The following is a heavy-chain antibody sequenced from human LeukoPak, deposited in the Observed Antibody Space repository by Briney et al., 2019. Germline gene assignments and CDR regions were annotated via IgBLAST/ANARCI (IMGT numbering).Heavy chain of an antibody. CDR3: ARHGVDTAMVTRFRYYYYGMDV. CDR1: GGSISSYY. V-gene: IGHV4-59*08. J-gene: IGHJ6*02. CDR2: IYYSGST. D-gene: IGHD5-18*01. Sequence: SETLSLTCTVSGGSISSYYWSWIRQPPGKGLEWIGYIYYSGSTDYNPSLNSRVTTSVDTSKNQFSLKLSSVTAADTAVCYCARHGVDTAMVTRFRYYYYGMDVWGQGTTVTVSS.